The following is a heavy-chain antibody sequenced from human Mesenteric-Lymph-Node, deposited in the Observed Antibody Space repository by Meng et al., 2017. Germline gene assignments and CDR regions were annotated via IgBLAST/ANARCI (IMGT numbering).Heavy chain of an antibody. CDR3: AKDPYGSGSYRPKQPKKY. CDR2: ISSSCTI. Sequence: GGSLSLSCAASGFTLSDYYMNWVRQAPGKRLEWVSSISSSCTIYCADSVKGRFTISRDNAKNSLYLQMNSLRVEDTAVYYCAKDPYGSGSYRPKQPKKYWGQGTRVTVSS. J-gene: IGHJ4*02. CDR1: GFTLSDYY. D-gene: IGHD3-10*01. V-gene: IGHV3-69-1*01.